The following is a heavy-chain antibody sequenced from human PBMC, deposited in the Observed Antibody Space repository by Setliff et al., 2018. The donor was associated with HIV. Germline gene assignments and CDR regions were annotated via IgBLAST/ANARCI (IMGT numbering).Heavy chain of an antibody. J-gene: IGHJ4*02. CDR3: AKDYSSGWYRHFDY. D-gene: IGHD6-19*01. V-gene: IGHV3-48*01. CDR1: GFTFSTYS. Sequence: GGSLRLSCAASGFTFSTYSMNWVRQAPGKGPEWVSYIGGDSRIINYADSVKGRFTISRDNSKNTLYLQMNGLRPEDTAVYYCAKDYSSGWYRHFDYWGQGTLVTVSS. CDR2: IGGDSRII.